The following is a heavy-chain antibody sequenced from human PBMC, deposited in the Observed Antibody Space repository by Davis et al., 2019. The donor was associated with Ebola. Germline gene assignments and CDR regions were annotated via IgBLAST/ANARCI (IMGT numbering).Heavy chain of an antibody. CDR1: GYTFGDYY. D-gene: IGHD1-1*01. CDR3: ARAQFPTTSDH. CDR2: INPHNGNT. J-gene: IGHJ4*02. V-gene: IGHV1-18*01. Sequence: ASVKVSCKASGYTFGDYYVHWVRQAPGQGLEWMGWINPHNGNTNYAQNVQGRVIMTSDTATTTAYMEVGSLRSDDTAVYYCARAQFPTTSDHWGQGTLVTVSS.